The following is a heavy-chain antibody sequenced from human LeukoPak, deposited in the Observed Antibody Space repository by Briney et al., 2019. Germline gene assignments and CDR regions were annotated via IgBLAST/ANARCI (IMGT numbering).Heavy chain of an antibody. CDR2: IYYSGST. D-gene: IGHD6-13*01. J-gene: IGHJ4*02. Sequence: SETLSLTCTVSGGSLSNYYWNWIRQPPGKGLEWIAYIYYSGSTYYNPSLKSRVTISVDTSKNQFSLKLSSVTAADTAVYYCAREVAAAGTTPIDYWGQGTLVTVSS. CDR1: GGSLSNYY. V-gene: IGHV4-59*12. CDR3: AREVAAAGTTPIDY.